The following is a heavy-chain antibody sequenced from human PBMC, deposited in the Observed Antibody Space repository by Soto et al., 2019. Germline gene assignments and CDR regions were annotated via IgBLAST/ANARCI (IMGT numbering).Heavy chain of an antibody. Sequence: VKVSCKASGYTFTSYGISWVRQAPGQGLEWMGWISAYNGNTNYAQKLQGRVTMTTDTSTSTAYMELRSLRSDDTAVYYCARFNRPADFWSGYYSWGLGYWGQGTLVTVSS. V-gene: IGHV1-18*01. CDR1: GYTFTSYG. J-gene: IGHJ4*02. CDR3: ARFNRPADFWSGYYSWGLGY. D-gene: IGHD3-3*01. CDR2: ISAYNGNT.